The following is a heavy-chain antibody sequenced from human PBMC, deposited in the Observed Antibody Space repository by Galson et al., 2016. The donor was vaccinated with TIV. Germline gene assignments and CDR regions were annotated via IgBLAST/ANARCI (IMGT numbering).Heavy chain of an antibody. CDR1: GYTFTDYY. Sequence: SVKVSCKASGYTFTDYYLHWVRQAPGQGLELIGWINPNSGGTKYTQTFQGRFTMTRDTSISTVYMELNSLKSDDTALYYCARTIYSSTGRSAGYFDPWGRGTLVTVSS. CDR3: ARTIYSSTGRSAGYFDP. V-gene: IGHV1-2*02. D-gene: IGHD2-2*01. CDR2: INPNSGGT. J-gene: IGHJ5*02.